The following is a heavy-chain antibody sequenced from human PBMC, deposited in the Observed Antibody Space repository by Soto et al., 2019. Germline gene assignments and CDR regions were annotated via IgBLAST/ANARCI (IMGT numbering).Heavy chain of an antibody. D-gene: IGHD6-13*01. CDR1: GFTFSRYA. Sequence: PGGSLRLSCAASGFTFSRYAMSWVRQAPGKGLEWVSAISGSGGSTYYADSVKGRFTISRDNSKNTLYLQMNSLRAEDTAVYYCAKEFHSSSWYDPFDYYYGMDVGGQGTTVTVSS. CDR3: AKEFHSSSWYDPFDYYYGMDV. CDR2: ISGSGGST. J-gene: IGHJ6*02. V-gene: IGHV3-23*01.